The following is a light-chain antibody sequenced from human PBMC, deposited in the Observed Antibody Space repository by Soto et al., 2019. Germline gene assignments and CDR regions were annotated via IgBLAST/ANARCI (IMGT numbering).Light chain of an antibody. CDR2: GAS. Sequence: ELVLTQSPGSLSLSPGERATLSCWASQSISGNYLAWYQQKPGQAPRLLIYGASNRATGIPDRFRGSGSGTDFSLTISRLEPEDFAVYYCQQYDRSAIFTLGPGTTVEVK. CDR1: QSISGNY. CDR3: QQYDRSAIFT. V-gene: IGKV3-20*01. J-gene: IGKJ3*01.